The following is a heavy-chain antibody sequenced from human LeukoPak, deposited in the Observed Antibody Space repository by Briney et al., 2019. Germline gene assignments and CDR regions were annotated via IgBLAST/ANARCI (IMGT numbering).Heavy chain of an antibody. CDR1: GFTFSSYE. V-gene: IGHV3-7*01. D-gene: IGHD5-18*01. CDR2: IKQDGSEK. CDR3: ANSGYSYGYGQKWTFDY. Sequence: GGSLRLSCAASGFTFSSYEMNWVRQAPGKGLEWVANIKQDGSEKYYVDSVKGRFTISRDNAKNSLYLQMNSLRAEDTAVYYCANSGYSYGYGQKWTFDYWGQGTLVTVSS. J-gene: IGHJ4*02.